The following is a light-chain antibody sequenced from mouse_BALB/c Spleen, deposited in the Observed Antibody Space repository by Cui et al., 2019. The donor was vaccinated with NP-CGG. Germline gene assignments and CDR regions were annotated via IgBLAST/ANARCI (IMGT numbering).Light chain of an antibody. CDR1: TGAVTTSNY. Sequence: QAVVIQESAPTTAPGEEVTLTCRSSTGAVTTSNYANWVQEKPDHLFTGLIGGTNNRAPGVPARFSGSLIGDKAALTITGAQTEDETIYFCALWYSNHWVFGGGTKLTVL. CDR2: GTN. CDR3: ALWYSNHWV. V-gene: IGLV1*01. J-gene: IGLJ1*01.